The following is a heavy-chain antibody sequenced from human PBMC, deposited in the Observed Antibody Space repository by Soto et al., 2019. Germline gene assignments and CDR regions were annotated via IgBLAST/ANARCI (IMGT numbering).Heavy chain of an antibody. D-gene: IGHD6-6*01. J-gene: IGHJ4*02. V-gene: IGHV1-24*01. CDR3: APVSIAARPDYFDF. CDR1: GYTLTELS. CDR2: FDPEDGET. Sequence: ASVKVSCKVSGYTLTELSMHWVRQAPGKGLEWMGGFDPEDGETIYAQKFQGRVTMTEDTSTDTAYMELSRLRSEDTAVYYCAPVSIAARPDYFDFWGQGIQVTVSS.